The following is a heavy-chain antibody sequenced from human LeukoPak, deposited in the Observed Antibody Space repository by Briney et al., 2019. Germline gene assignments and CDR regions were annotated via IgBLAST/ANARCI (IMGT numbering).Heavy chain of an antibody. CDR1: RFTFSNHW. J-gene: IGHJ3*02. CDR2: IKPDGSDK. V-gene: IGHV3-7*04. Sequence: GGSLSLSCAACRFTFSNHWMSWVRQAPGKGLEWVANIKPDGSDKYYVDSVWGRFTISRDNAKNSLYLQMSSLRVEDTAVYYCARDFDGFDIWGHGRLATVSS. CDR3: ARDFDGFDI.